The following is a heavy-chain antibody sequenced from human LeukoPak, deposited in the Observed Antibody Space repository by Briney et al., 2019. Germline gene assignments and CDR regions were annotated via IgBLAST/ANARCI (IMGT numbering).Heavy chain of an antibody. CDR1: GYTLTELS. CDR3: ATVLDPLLTGHSIPDC. V-gene: IGHV1-24*01. CDR2: FDPEDGET. D-gene: IGHD3-9*01. Sequence: ASVKVSCKVSGYTLTELSMHWVRQAPGKGLEWMGGFDPEDGETIYAQKFQGRVTMTEDTSTDTAYMELSSLRSEDTAVYYCATVLDPLLTGHSIPDCWGQGTLVTVSS. J-gene: IGHJ4*02.